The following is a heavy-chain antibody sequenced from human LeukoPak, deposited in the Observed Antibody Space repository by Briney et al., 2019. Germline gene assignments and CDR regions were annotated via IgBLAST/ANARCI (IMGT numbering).Heavy chain of an antibody. CDR1: GYSFTSYW. CDR2: IYPGDSDT. CDR3: ARHYYGSGSYYPTYDI. D-gene: IGHD3-10*01. Sequence: GESLKISCKGSGYSFTSYWIGWVRQMPGKGLEWMGIIYPGDSDTRYSPSFQGQVTISADKSISTAYLQWSSLKASHTAMYYCARHYYGSGSYYPTYDIWGQGTMVTVSS. V-gene: IGHV5-51*01. J-gene: IGHJ3*02.